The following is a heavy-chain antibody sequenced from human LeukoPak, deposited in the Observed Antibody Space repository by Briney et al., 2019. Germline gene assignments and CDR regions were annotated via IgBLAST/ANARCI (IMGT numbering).Heavy chain of an antibody. CDR3: AELGITMIGGV. D-gene: IGHD3-10*02. CDR1: GFTFSSYA. V-gene: IGHV3-48*03. CDR2: ISSSGSTI. J-gene: IGHJ6*04. Sequence: GGSLRLSCAASGFTFSSYAMGWVRQAPGKGLEGVSYISSSGSTIYYADSVKGRFTISRDNAKNSLYLQMNSLRAEDTAVYYCAELGITMIGGVWGKGTTVTISS.